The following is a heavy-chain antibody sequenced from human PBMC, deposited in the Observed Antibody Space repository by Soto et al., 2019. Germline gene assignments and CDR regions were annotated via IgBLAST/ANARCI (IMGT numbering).Heavy chain of an antibody. Sequence: PGGSLRLSCAASGFTFSSYEMNWVRQAPGKGLEWVSYISSSGSTIYYADSVKGRFTISRDKAKNSLYLQMNIIRAENAAAYCCARSPTWNWLYFDSWGQGTLVTVSS. CDR1: GFTFSSYE. CDR3: ARSPTWNWLYFDS. V-gene: IGHV3-48*03. D-gene: IGHD1-1*01. J-gene: IGHJ4*02. CDR2: ISSSGSTI.